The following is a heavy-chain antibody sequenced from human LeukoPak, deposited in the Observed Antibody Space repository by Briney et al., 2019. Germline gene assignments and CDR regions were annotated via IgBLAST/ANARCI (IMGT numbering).Heavy chain of an antibody. V-gene: IGHV3-23*01. CDR3: AKLPTYDFWSGYYND. J-gene: IGHJ4*02. CDR2: ITASGGNT. Sequence: GGFLRLSCVVSGITFSNYAMSWVRQAPGKGLEWVSGITASGGNTYYADPVKGRFTISRDNSNNILYLQMTSLRAEDTAVYYCAKLPTYDFWSGYYNDWGQGTLVTVSS. CDR1: GITFSNYA. D-gene: IGHD3-3*01.